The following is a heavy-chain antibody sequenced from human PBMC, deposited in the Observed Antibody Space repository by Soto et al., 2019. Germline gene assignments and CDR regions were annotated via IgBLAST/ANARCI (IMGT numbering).Heavy chain of an antibody. CDR3: ARNPTFYGSLGGSDET. CDR2: LYASGRT. CDR1: GGSISSGDYY. Sequence: QMQLQESGPGLVKPSETLSLTCTVSGGSISSGDYYWTWVRPHPGKGLEWIGYLYASGRTYYTPSLKSRGRISVDTSKNQFSLKLSSVAAADTAVYYCARNPTFYGSLGGSDETWGQGSLVTVSS. D-gene: IGHD3-9*01. J-gene: IGHJ4*02. V-gene: IGHV4-31*03.